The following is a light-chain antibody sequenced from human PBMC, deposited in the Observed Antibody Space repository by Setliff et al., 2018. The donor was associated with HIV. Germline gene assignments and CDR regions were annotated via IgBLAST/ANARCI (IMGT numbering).Light chain of an antibody. Sequence: QSVLIQPPSVSGSPGQSVTISCTGTSSDVGSYDYVSWYQQHPGKAPKLVLFDVTKRPSGVPDRFSGSKSANTASLTISGLHTEDEADYYCCSYAGKFLFVFGTGTRSPS. CDR2: DVT. CDR3: CSYAGKFLFV. CDR1: SSDVGSYDY. J-gene: IGLJ1*01. V-gene: IGLV2-11*01.